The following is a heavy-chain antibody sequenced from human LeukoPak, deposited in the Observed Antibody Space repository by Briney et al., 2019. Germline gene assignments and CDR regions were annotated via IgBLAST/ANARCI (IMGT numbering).Heavy chain of an antibody. D-gene: IGHD5-24*01. V-gene: IGHV4-34*01. J-gene: IGHJ3*02. CDR3: ARVMAAGSFDI. CDR2: INHSGST. CDR1: GWSFSGYY. Sequence: SETLSLTCAVYGWSFSGYYCTWIRQPPGKGLEWIGEINHSGSTNYNPSLKSRVTISVDTSRNQFSLILTSVTAADTAVYFCARVMAAGSFDIWGQGTMVAVSS.